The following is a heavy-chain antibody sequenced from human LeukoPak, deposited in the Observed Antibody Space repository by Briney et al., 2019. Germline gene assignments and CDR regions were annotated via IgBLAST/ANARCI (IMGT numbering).Heavy chain of an antibody. CDR2: ITSTGDYT. J-gene: IGHJ4*02. V-gene: IGHV3-23*01. CDR3: ARGVMAARLYYFDC. Sequence: GGSLRLSSAASGFSSGRPPMKGVRQAPGRGRWCGSGITSTGDYTYYIDSVQGGLPISRDNSKNMLFLQMNSVRAEDTDVYYCARGVMAARLYYFDCWGRGILVSVSS. D-gene: IGHD2-21*01. CDR1: GFSSGRPP.